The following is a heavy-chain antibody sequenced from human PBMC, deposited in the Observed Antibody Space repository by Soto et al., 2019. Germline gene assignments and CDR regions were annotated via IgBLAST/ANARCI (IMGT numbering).Heavy chain of an antibody. D-gene: IGHD3-10*02. CDR2: IYYSGST. Sequence: QVQLQESGPGLVKPSETLSLTCTVSGGSINSYYWSWIRQPPGKGLEWIGYIYYSGSTNYNPSLKRRVTISVDTSNNQFSLKLRSVTGADTAVYYCARRYVANFDYWGQGTLVTVSS. V-gene: IGHV4-59*01. CDR3: ARRYVANFDY. J-gene: IGHJ4*02. CDR1: GGSINSYY.